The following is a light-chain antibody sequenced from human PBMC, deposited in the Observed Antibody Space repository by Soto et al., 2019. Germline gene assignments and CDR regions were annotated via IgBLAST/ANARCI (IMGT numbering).Light chain of an antibody. CDR1: QSVSSN. CDR2: GAS. CDR3: QQYNNWPPWT. V-gene: IGKV3-15*01. J-gene: IGKJ1*01. Sequence: EIVMTQSPATLSVSPGERATLSCRASQSVSSNLAWYQQKPGQAPRLLIYGASTRATGIPARFSGSGSGTEFTLTISSLQPEDFAVYYCQQYNNWPPWTFGHGTKVEIK.